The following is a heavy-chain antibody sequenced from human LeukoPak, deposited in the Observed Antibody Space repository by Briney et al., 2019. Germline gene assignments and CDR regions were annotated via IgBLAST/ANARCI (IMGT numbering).Heavy chain of an antibody. CDR1: GFTFSSYG. CDR2: IRYDGSNK. D-gene: IGHD4-17*01. V-gene: IGHV3-30*02. Sequence: GGSLRLSCAASGFTFSSYGMHWVRQAPGKGLEWVAFIRYDGSNKYYADSVKGRFTISRDNSKNTLYLQMNSLRAEDTAVYYCAKDRWRTTVTNYYMDVWGKGTTVTISS. J-gene: IGHJ6*03. CDR3: AKDRWRTTVTNYYMDV.